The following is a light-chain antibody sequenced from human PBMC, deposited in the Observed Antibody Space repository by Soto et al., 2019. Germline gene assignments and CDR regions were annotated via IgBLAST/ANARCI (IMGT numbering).Light chain of an antibody. V-gene: IGKV1-5*01. CDR1: QSIGNL. CDR2: DAS. CDR3: QQYDSSPPWT. J-gene: IGKJ1*01. Sequence: DIQMTQSPSSLSASVGDRVTITCRASQSIGNLLAWYQQKPGKAPKLLIFDASILEGGVPSRFSGSGSGTEFTLTISSLQPADSATYYCQQYDSSPPWTFDQGTKLEIK.